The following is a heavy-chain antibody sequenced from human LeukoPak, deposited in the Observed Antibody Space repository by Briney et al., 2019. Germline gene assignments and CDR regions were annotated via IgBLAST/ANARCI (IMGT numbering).Heavy chain of an antibody. CDR3: ARERRELELRYYYYYYMDV. CDR2: IKQDGSEK. CDR1: GFTFGDYA. Sequence: PGGSLRLSCTASGFTFGDYAMSWVRQAPGKGLEWVANIKQDGSEKYYVDSVKGRFTISRDNAKNSLYLQMNSLRAEDTAVYYCARERRELELRYYYYYYMDVWGKGTTVTVSS. D-gene: IGHD1-7*01. V-gene: IGHV3-7*01. J-gene: IGHJ6*03.